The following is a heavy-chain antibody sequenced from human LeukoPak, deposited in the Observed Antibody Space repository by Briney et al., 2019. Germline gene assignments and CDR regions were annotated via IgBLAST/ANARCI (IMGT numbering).Heavy chain of an antibody. V-gene: IGHV4-59*12. D-gene: IGHD3-10*01. CDR3: ARRGPPRTMLRGVKSGWFDP. CDR2: IYYSGRT. Sequence: SETLSLTCSVSGGSISSYYWSWIRQPPGKGLEWIGYIYYSGRTSYNPSLKSRVTMSVDTSKNQFSLKLGSVTAADTAVYYCARRGPPRTMLRGVKSGWFDPWGQGTLVTVSS. CDR1: GGSISSYY. J-gene: IGHJ5*02.